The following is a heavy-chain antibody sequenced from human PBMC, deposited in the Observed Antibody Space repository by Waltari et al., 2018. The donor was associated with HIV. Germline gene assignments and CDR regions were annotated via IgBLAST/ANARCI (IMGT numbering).Heavy chain of an antibody. V-gene: IGHV3-30*01. CDR1: GFTFSRYA. D-gene: IGHD3-22*01. J-gene: IGHJ6*02. Sequence: AASGFTFSRYAMIWVRQAPGKGREWVAVISYDGSNKYYADSVKGRFTISRDNSKNTLYLQMNSLRAEDTAVYYCARDFSIADYYDGMDVWGQGTTVTVSS. CDR2: ISYDGSNK. CDR3: ARDFSIADYYDGMDV.